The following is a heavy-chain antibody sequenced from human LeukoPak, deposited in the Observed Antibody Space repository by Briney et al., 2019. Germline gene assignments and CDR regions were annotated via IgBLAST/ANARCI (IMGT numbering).Heavy chain of an antibody. CDR2: IYYSGST. CDR1: GGSISSYY. J-gene: IGHJ4*02. Sequence: LETLSLTCTVSGGSISSYYWSWIRQPPGKGLEWIGYIYYSGSTNYNPSLKSRVTISVDTSKNQFSLKLSSVTAADTAVYYCARQSYGDYLETYYFDYWGQGTLVTVSS. V-gene: IGHV4-59*08. D-gene: IGHD4-17*01. CDR3: ARQSYGDYLETYYFDY.